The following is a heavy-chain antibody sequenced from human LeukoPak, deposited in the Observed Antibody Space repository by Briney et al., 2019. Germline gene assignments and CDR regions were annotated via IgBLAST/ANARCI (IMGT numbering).Heavy chain of an antibody. CDR2: IWYDGSNK. J-gene: IGHJ2*01. CDR3: TREASLTSHYIGYWFFDL. D-gene: IGHD3-9*01. V-gene: IGHV3-33*01. CDR1: GFTFNTYG. Sequence: GGSLRLSCAASGFTFNTYGMHWVRQVPGKGLEWVSVIWYDGSNKRYADSVKGRFITSRDNSKNTLYLQINNLRAEDTAIYYCTREASLTSHYIGYWFFDLWGRGAQVTVSS.